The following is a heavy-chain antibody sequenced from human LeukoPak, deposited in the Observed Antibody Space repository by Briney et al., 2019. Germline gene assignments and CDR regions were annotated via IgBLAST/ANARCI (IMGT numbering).Heavy chain of an antibody. CDR3: ARGPLVRLPSSFDP. D-gene: IGHD3-16*02. V-gene: IGHV1-8*01. CDR1: GYTFTSYD. J-gene: IGHJ5*02. CDR2: MNPNSGNT. Sequence: GASVKVSCKASGYTFTSYDINWVRQATGQGLEWMGWMNPNSGNTGSAQRFQGRVTMTRDTCIGTAYMELSSLRSEDTAVYYCARGPLVRLPSSFDPWGQGTLVTVSS.